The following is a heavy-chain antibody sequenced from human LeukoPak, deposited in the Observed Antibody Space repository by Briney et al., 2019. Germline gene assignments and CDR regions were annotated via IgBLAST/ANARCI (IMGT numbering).Heavy chain of an antibody. Sequence: GESLKISCKGSGYNFNIYWIGWVRQMPGKGLEWMGIIYPGDSNTRYSPSFQGQVTISADKSISTAYLQWSSLKASDTAMYYCATTRGYSYGPDHAFDIWDQGTMVTVSS. CDR1: GYNFNIYW. CDR3: ATTRGYSYGPDHAFDI. CDR2: IYPGDSNT. J-gene: IGHJ3*02. D-gene: IGHD5-18*01. V-gene: IGHV5-51*01.